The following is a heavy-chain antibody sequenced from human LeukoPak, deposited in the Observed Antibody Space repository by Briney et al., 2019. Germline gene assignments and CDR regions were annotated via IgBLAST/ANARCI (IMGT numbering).Heavy chain of an antibody. D-gene: IGHD3-22*01. CDR3: ARGLAADSSGYYYSFRFAY. V-gene: IGHV1-2*02. Sequence: GASVKVSCKATGYTFTMFGITWLRQAPGQGLEWMGWINPNSGGTNYAQKFQGRVTMTRDTSISTAYMELSRLRSDDTAVYYCARGLAADSSGYYYSFRFAYWGQGTLVTVSS. CDR2: INPNSGGT. J-gene: IGHJ4*02. CDR1: GYTFTMFG.